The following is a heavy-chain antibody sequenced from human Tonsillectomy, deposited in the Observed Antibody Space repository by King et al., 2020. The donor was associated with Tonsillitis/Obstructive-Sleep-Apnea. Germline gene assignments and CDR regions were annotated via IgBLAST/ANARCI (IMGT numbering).Heavy chain of an antibody. D-gene: IGHD4-23*01. Sequence: VQLVESGGGLVKPGGSLRLSCAASGFTFRSYSMNWVRHAPGRGLEWVSSISSSSSYIYYADSVKGRFTISRDNAKNSLYWQMDSLRAEDTAVYYCARGGAAVVSGVDYWGQGALVTVSS. CDR2: ISSSSSYI. CDR3: ARGGAAVVSGVDY. J-gene: IGHJ4*02. CDR1: GFTFRSYS. V-gene: IGHV3-21*01.